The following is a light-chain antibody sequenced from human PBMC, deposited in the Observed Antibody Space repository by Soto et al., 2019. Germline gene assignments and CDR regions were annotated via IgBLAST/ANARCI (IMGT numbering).Light chain of an antibody. V-gene: IGKV1-5*03. Sequence: DIQMTQSASPVSASVGDRVTITCRASQNIHTWLAWYQQKPGKAPKLLILKASSLESGVPSRFSGSGSGTEFTLTISSLQPDDLATYYCQQYNNYFWALGQGTKVDIK. CDR1: QNIHTW. CDR3: QQYNNYFWA. J-gene: IGKJ1*01. CDR2: KAS.